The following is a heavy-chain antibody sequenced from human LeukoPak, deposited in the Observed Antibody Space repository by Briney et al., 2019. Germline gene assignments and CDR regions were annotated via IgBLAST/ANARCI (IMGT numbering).Heavy chain of an antibody. CDR3: AKGSYYDSSGSFYFDY. CDR2: ISGSGDNT. D-gene: IGHD3-22*01. CDR1: GFTFNNYV. J-gene: IGHJ4*02. Sequence: TGGSLRLSCAASGFTFNNYVMSWVRQAPGKGLEWVSGISGSGDNTYYADSVKGRFTISRDNSKNTLYVQVNSLGTEDTAAYYCAKGSYYDSSGSFYFDYWGQGTLVTVSS. V-gene: IGHV3-23*01.